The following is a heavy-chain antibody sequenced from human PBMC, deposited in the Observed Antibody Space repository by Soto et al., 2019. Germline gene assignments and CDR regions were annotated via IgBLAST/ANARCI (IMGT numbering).Heavy chain of an antibody. CDR2: LNRDGSRT. J-gene: IGHJ4*02. V-gene: IGHV3-74*01. CDR1: GFTFSNYW. CDR3: ARDLGGAGSY. D-gene: IGHD1-26*01. Sequence: AQLVESGGGFVQPGGSLRLSCAASGFTFSNYWLHWVRQVPGQGPVWVSRLNRDGSRTDYADSVRGRFTIFRDNARNTLYLQMKSLRAEDTAMYYCARDLGGAGSYWGQGTLVTVSS.